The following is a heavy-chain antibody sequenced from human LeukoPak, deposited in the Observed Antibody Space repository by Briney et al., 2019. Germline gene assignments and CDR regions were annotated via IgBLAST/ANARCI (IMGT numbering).Heavy chain of an antibody. CDR2: IYYSGST. CDR3: ASLRSSYYDFWSGYLTDFDY. Sequence: PSETQSLTCTVSVGSISSSSYYWGWIRQPPGKGLEWIGSIYYSGSTYYNPSLKSRVTISVDTSKNQFSLKLSSVTAADTAVYYCASLRSSYYDFWSGYLTDFDYWGEGTLVTVSS. J-gene: IGHJ4*02. V-gene: IGHV4-39*01. D-gene: IGHD3-3*01. CDR1: VGSISSSSYY.